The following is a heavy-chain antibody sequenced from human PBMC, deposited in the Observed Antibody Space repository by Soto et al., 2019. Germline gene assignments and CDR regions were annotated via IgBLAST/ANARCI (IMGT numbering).Heavy chain of an antibody. J-gene: IGHJ4*02. CDR1: GFTFSSYW. V-gene: IGHV3-7*01. CDR3: ARERDRYFDY. Sequence: GGSLRLSCAASGFTFSSYWMSWVRQAPGKGLEWVANIKQDGSEKYYVDSKNSLYLQMNSLRAEDTAVYYCARERDRYFDYWGQGTLVIVSS. CDR2: IKQDGSEK.